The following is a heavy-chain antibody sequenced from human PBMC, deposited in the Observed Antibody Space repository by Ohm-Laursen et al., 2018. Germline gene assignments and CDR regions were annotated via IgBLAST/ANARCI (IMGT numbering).Heavy chain of an antibody. Sequence: SETLSLTCAVYGGSFSDYYWSWIRQPPGKGLEWIGEINHSGSTNYNPSPKSRVTISVDTSKNQLSLELTSVTAADTAVYYCVRGGPGGTPDDYWGQGTLVTVSS. V-gene: IGHV4-34*01. CDR3: VRGGPGGTPDDY. J-gene: IGHJ4*02. D-gene: IGHD1-7*01. CDR2: INHSGST. CDR1: GGSFSDYY.